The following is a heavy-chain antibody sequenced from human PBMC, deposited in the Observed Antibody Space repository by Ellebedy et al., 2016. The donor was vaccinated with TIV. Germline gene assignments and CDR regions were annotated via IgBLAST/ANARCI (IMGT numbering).Heavy chain of an antibody. CDR2: IYYSGST. V-gene: IGHV4-59*01. Sequence: SETLSLTXTVSGVSISSYYWSWIRQPPGKGLEWIGYIYYSGSTNYNPSLKSRVTISVDTSKNQFSLKLSSVTAADTAVYYCARERGIQLWPTLDHWGQGTLVTVSS. J-gene: IGHJ4*02. D-gene: IGHD5-18*01. CDR1: GVSISSYY. CDR3: ARERGIQLWPTLDH.